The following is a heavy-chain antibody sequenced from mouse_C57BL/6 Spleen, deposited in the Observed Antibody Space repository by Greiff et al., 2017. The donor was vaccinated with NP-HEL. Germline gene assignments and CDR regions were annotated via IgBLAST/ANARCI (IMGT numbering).Heavy chain of an antibody. CDR1: GFNIKDYY. V-gene: IGHV14-1*01. D-gene: IGHD2-4*01. CDR2: IDPEDGDT. Sequence: EVQLQQSGAELVRPGASVKLSCTASGFNIKDYYMHWVKQRPEQGLEWIGRIDPEDGDTEYAPKFHGKATMTADTSSNTSYLQPSSLASEAPAVYSCTTYWDYDVSPFAYWGQGTLVTVSA. CDR3: TTYWDYDVSPFAY. J-gene: IGHJ3*01.